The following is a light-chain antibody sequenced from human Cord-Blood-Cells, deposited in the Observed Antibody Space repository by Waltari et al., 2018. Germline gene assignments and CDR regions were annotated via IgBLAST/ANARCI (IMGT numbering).Light chain of an antibody. CDR1: SSDVGGYNY. CDR3: SSYTSSSTWV. Sequence: QSALTQPASVSGSPGQSITISCTGTSSDVGGYNYVSWYQQHPGKAPKLMIYDVSNRPAGVANRFAGTKTANTASLPISGLQAADEADYYCSSYTSSSTWVFGGGTKLTVL. J-gene: IGLJ3*02. V-gene: IGLV2-14*01. CDR2: DVS.